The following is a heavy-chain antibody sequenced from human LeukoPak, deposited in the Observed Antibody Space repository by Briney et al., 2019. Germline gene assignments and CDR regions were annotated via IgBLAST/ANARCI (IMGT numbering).Heavy chain of an antibody. Sequence: ASVKVSCKASGCTFTSYAMNWVRQAPGQGLEWMGWINTNTGNPTYAQGFTGRFVFSLDTSVSTAYLQISSLKAEDTAVYYCAREYRSGYYSNWFDPWGQGTLVTVSS. CDR3: AREYRSGYYSNWFDP. V-gene: IGHV7-4-1*02. J-gene: IGHJ5*02. CDR2: INTNTGNP. CDR1: GCTFTSYA. D-gene: IGHD3-22*01.